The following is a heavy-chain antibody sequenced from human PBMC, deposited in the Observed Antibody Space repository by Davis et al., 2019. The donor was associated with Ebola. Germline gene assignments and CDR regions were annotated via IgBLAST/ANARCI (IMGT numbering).Heavy chain of an antibody. CDR2: LNSNSGDT. CDR3: ARGGDYSSRWYDH. V-gene: IGHV1-8*01. D-gene: IGHD2-2*01. Sequence: AASVKVSCKASEYTFTSYPMHWVRQATGQGLEWMGWLNSNSGDTVYAQKFQGRITMTRNTSISTAYMELSSLRYDDTAVYYCARGGDYSSRWYDHWGQGTLVTVSS. CDR1: EYTFTSYP. J-gene: IGHJ5*02.